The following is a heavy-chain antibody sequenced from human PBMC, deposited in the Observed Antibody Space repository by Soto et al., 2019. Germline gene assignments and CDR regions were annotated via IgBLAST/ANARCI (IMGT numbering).Heavy chain of an antibody. CDR3: ATTPYYYDSRGSPDFWDDY. CDR2: FDPEDGET. CDR1: GYTLTELS. Sequence: ASVKVSCKVSGYTLTELSMHWVRQAPGKGLEWMGGFDPEDGETIYAQKFQGRVTMTEDTSTDTAYMELSGLRSEDTAVYYCATTPYYYDSRGSPDFWDDYWGQ. V-gene: IGHV1-24*01. J-gene: IGHJ4*01. D-gene: IGHD3-22*01.